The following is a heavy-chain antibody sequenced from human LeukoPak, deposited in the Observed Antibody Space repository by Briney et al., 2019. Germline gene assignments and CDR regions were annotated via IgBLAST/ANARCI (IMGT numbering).Heavy chain of an antibody. CDR1: GFTFRDYT. J-gene: IGHJ4*02. CDR3: ARAGGDY. V-gene: IGHV3-74*01. D-gene: IGHD3-10*01. Sequence: GGSRRLSCAASGFTFRDYTMNWVRQAPGKGLVWVSRINSDGSSTSYADSVKGRFTISRDNAKNTLYLQMNSLRAEDPAVHYCARAGGDYWGQGTLVTVSS. CDR2: INSDGSST.